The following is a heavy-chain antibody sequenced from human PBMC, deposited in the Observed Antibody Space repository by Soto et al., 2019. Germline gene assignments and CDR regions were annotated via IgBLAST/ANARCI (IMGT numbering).Heavy chain of an antibody. CDR2: IIPIFGTA. CDR3: AREHCSGGSCYPFDYYYYYGMDV. V-gene: IGHV1-69*13. CDR1: GGTFSSYA. Sequence: ASVKVSCKASGGTFSSYAISWVRQAPGQGLEWMGGIIPIFGTANYAQKFQGRVTITADESTSTAYMELSSLRSEDTAVYYCAREHCSGGSCYPFDYYYYYGMDVWGQGTTVTVSS. J-gene: IGHJ6*02. D-gene: IGHD2-15*01.